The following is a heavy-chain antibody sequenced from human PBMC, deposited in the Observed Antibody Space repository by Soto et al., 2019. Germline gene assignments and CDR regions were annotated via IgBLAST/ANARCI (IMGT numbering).Heavy chain of an antibody. V-gene: IGHV4-59*01. CDR3: ARVRRHYGSELYYMDV. CDR1: GGSISSYY. Sequence: PSETLSLTCTVSGGSISSYYWSWIRQPPGKGLEWIGYIYYSGSTNYNPSLKSRVTITIDTSKNQFSLKLSSVTAADTAVYYCARVRRHYGSELYYMDVWGKGTTVTVSS. CDR2: IYYSGST. D-gene: IGHD3-10*01. J-gene: IGHJ6*03.